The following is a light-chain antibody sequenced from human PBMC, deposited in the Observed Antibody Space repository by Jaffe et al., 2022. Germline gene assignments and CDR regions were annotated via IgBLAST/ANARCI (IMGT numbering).Light chain of an antibody. V-gene: IGLV2-14*01. CDR3: SSYTSYSTEGVV. CDR2: EVS. Sequence: QSALTQPASVSGSPGQSITISCTGTSSDVGGYNYVSWYQQHPGKAPKLMIYEVSNRPSGVSNRFSGSKSGNTASLTISGLQAEDEADYYCSSYTSYSTEGVVFGGGTKLTVL. J-gene: IGLJ2*01. CDR1: SSDVGGYNY.